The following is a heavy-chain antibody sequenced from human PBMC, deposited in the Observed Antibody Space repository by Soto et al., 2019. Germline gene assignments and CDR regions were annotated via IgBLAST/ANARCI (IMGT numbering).Heavy chain of an antibody. V-gene: IGHV4-30-2*01. D-gene: IGHD3-16*01. CDR2: IYHSGST. CDR3: ARRGNPHSYYFFGMGV. CDR1: GGSISSGGYA. J-gene: IGHJ6*02. Sequence: TLSLPCAVSGGSISSGGYAWSFIRQPPGKGLDWIGDIYHSGSTFYNPSLKSRVTISVDRSKNQFSLKLSFVTAADKAVFFCARRGNPHSYYFFGMGVQGPRDHGHRLL.